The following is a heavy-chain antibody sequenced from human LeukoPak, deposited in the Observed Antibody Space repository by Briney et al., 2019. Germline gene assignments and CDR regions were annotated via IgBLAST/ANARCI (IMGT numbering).Heavy chain of an antibody. Sequence: QPGGSLRLSCAASGFTFSSYWMSWVRQAPGKGLEWVANIKQDGSEKYYVDSLKGRFTISRDNAKNSLFLQMNSLRAEDTAVYYCGRGHWGLDYWGQGTLVTVSS. J-gene: IGHJ4*02. CDR2: IKQDGSEK. D-gene: IGHD7-27*01. CDR1: GFTFSSYW. CDR3: GRGHWGLDY. V-gene: IGHV3-7*01.